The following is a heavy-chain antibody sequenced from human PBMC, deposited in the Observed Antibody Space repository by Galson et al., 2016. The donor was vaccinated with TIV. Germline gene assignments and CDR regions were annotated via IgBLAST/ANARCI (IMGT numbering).Heavy chain of an antibody. CDR1: GYTFTDSY. D-gene: IGHD1-14*01. CDR2: ISYDGSNH. J-gene: IGHJ4*02. CDR3: ARALNHWDFDY. Sequence: SCKASGYTFTDSYLHWVRQALGKGPEWVAVISYDGSNHFYPDSVKGRFTMSRDNSKNTVYLQMNSLKPEDTSVYYCARALNHWDFDYWGQGTLVTVSS. V-gene: IGHV3-30*19.